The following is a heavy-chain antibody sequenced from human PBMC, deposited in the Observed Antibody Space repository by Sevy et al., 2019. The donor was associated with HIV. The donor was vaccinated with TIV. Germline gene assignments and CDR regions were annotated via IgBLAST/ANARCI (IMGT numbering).Heavy chain of an antibody. CDR1: GFNFRIYA. CDR2: ISYDGSYK. CDR3: ATGRHGATYGY. V-gene: IGHV3-30*03. Sequence: GGSLRLSCAASGFNFRIYAMHWVRQAPGKGLEWVAVISYDGSYKFYAESVKGRFTISRDNSKNMVFLQLNSLRGDDTAVYYCATGRHGATYGYWGQGTPVTVSS. D-gene: IGHD1-26*01. J-gene: IGHJ4*02.